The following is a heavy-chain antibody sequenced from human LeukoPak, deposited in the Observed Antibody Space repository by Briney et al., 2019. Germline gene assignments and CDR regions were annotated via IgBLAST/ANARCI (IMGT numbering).Heavy chain of an antibody. CDR3: ARRRGLSTLTGYYFDY. J-gene: IGHJ4*02. CDR1: GGSISSTDYY. Sequence: SETLSLSCTVSGGSISSTDYYWDWIRQPPGKGPEWIGSIYYSGSTYYNPSLKSRVTISVDTSKNQFSLRLSSVTAADTAVYYCARRRGLSTLTGYYFDYWGQGTLVNVPS. V-gene: IGHV4-39*01. CDR2: IYYSGST. D-gene: IGHD3-9*01.